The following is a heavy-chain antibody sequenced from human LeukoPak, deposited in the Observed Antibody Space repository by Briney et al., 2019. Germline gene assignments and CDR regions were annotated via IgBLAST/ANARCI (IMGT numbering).Heavy chain of an antibody. V-gene: IGHV3-30*03. CDR2: VSSDGSID. J-gene: IGHJ5*02. CDR1: GFTFSSYA. D-gene: IGHD1-7*01. CDR3: TREGMGTTLSAWSEP. Sequence: GGSLRLSCAASGFTFSSYAMGWVRQAPGKGLEWVAVVSSDGSIDYYADSLRGRFTVSRDNSKNTMFLQFNSLRPEDTAVYYCTREGMGTTLSAWSEPWGLGTLVTVSS.